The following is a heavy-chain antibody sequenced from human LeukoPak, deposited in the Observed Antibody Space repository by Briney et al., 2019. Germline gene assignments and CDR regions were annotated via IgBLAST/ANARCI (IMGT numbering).Heavy chain of an antibody. CDR2: VNPSGGST. Sequence: ASVKVSCKASGYTFTSYYMHWVRQAPGQGLEWMGIVNPSGGSTSYAQKFQGRVTMTRDTSTSTVYMELSSLRSEDTVVYYCARDCSSTGCYRDYWGQGTLVTVSS. CDR1: GYTFTSYY. J-gene: IGHJ4*02. D-gene: IGHD2-2*01. CDR3: ARDCSSTGCYRDY. V-gene: IGHV1-46*01.